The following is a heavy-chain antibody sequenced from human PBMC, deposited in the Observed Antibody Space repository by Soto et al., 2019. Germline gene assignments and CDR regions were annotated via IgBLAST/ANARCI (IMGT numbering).Heavy chain of an antibody. Sequence: QVQLVQSGAEVKKPGSSVKVSCKASGGTFSRYTFTWVRQAPGQGLEWMGRIIPILDIPNYAQNFQGRVTIAAEQSTSTAYMELSSLRSDDAAVYYCASHFTGVLVLGTSPPGGDNYGWDVWGQGTTVTVSS. CDR1: GGTFSRYT. J-gene: IGHJ6*02. CDR3: ASHFTGVLVLGTSPPGGDNYGWDV. D-gene: IGHD2-8*02. V-gene: IGHV1-69*02. CDR2: IIPILDIP.